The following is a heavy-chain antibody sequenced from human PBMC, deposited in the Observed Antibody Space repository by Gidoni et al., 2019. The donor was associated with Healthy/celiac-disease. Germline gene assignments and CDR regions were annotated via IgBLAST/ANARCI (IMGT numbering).Heavy chain of an antibody. CDR3: ARARGYNWNYSWFDP. Sequence: GLEWIGEINHSGSTNYNPSLKSRVTISVDTSKNQFSLKLSSVTAADTAVYYCARARGYNWNYSWFDPWGQGTLVTVSS. D-gene: IGHD1-7*01. J-gene: IGHJ5*02. CDR2: INHSGST. V-gene: IGHV4-34*01.